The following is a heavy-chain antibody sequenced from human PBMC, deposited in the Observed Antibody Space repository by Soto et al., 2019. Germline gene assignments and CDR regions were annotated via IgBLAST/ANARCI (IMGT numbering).Heavy chain of an antibody. J-gene: IGHJ4*02. Sequence: EVQLLESGGGLVQPGGSLRLSCAASGFTFSNYAMTWVRQAPGKGLEWVSVITGSGGGTYFGDSVKGRFTISRDNSKNMVYLQANSLGAEDTGVYDCAKLRLTAAGVDSWGQGTLVTVSS. V-gene: IGHV3-23*01. D-gene: IGHD6-13*01. CDR2: ITGSGGGT. CDR3: AKLRLTAAGVDS. CDR1: GFTFSNYA.